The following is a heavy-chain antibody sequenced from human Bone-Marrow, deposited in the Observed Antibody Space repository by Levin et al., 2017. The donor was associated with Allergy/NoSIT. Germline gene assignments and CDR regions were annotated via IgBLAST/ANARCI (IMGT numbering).Heavy chain of an antibody. CDR3: ARDNGYCSSTSCPGTY. CDR1: GFTFGSYW. V-gene: IGHV3-7*04. CDR2: IKQDGSEK. Sequence: GGSLRLSCAASGFTFGSYWMSWVRQAPGKGLEWVANIKQDGSEKYYVDSVKGRFTISRDNAKNSLYLQMNSLRAEDTAVYYCARDNGYCSSTSCPGTYWGQGTLVTVSP. D-gene: IGHD2-2*03. J-gene: IGHJ4*02.